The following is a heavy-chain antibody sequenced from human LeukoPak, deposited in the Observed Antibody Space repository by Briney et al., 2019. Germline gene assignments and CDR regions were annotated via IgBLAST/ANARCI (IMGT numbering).Heavy chain of an antibody. CDR3: AREITNDSSGYSQDAFDI. J-gene: IGHJ3*02. D-gene: IGHD3-22*01. CDR1: GGSISSYY. V-gene: IGHV4-4*09. CDR2: IYTSGST. Sequence: NPSETLSLTCTVSGGSISSYYWSWIRQPPGKGLEWIGYIYTSGSTNYNPSLKSRVTISVDTSKNQFSLKLSSVTAADTAVYYCAREITNDSSGYSQDAFDIWGQGTMVTVSS.